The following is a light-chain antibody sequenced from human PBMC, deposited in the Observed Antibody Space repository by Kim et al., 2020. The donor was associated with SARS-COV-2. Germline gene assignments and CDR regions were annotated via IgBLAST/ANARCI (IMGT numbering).Light chain of an antibody. CDR3: MIWHSSAWV. V-gene: IGLV5-45*01. CDR1: IGINVGTYR. J-gene: IGLJ3*02. CDR2: YKTDSDK. Sequence: LTCTVHIGINVGTYRIYWYQQKPGSTPQYLRRYKTDSDKQQGSGVPSRFAGSKDASANAGILLISGLQAEDEADYYCMIWHSSAWVFGGGTQLTVL.